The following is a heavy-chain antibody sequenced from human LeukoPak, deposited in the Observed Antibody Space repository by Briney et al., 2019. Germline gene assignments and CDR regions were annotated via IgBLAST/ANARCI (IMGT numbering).Heavy chain of an antibody. CDR2: ISYDGSNK. V-gene: IGHV3-30*18. CDR3: AKAKYSSGWDYYYYGMDV. Sequence: SGRSLRLSCAASGFTFSSYGMHWVRQAPGKGLEWVAVISYDGSNKYYADSVKGPFTISRDNSKNTLYLQMNSLRAEDTAVYYCAKAKYSSGWDYYYYGMDVWGQGTTVTVSS. D-gene: IGHD6-19*01. CDR1: GFTFSSYG. J-gene: IGHJ6*02.